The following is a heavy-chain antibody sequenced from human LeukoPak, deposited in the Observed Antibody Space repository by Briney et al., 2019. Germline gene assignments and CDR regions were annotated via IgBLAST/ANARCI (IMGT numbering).Heavy chain of an antibody. CDR2: ISSSSSTI. V-gene: IGHV3-48*01. D-gene: IGHD1-26*01. Sequence: QTGGSLRLSCAASGFTFSSYSMNWVRQAPGKGLEWVSYISSSSSTIYYADSVKGRFTISRDNAKNSLYLQMNSLRAEDTAVYYCAREREKVGATCDYWGQGTLVTVSS. CDR3: AREREKVGATCDY. CDR1: GFTFSSYS. J-gene: IGHJ4*02.